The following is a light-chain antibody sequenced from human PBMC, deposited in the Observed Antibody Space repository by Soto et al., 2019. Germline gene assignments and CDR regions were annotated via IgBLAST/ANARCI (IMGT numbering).Light chain of an antibody. CDR1: QSVSNH. CDR3: QQYNNWPPRT. V-gene: IGKV3-15*01. Sequence: EIVMTQSPVTLSVSPGERATLSCRASQSVSNHLAWYQQKPGQAPRLLIYGSSTRAIGIPARFSGSGSGTEFTLTISSLQSEDCAVYYCQQYNNWPPRTFGQGTKLEIK. J-gene: IGKJ2*01. CDR2: GSS.